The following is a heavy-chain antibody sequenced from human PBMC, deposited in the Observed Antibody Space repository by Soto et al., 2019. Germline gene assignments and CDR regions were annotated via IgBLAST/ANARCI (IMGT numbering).Heavy chain of an antibody. V-gene: IGHV3-23*01. D-gene: IGHD6-13*01. CDR1: GFTFSSYA. J-gene: IGHJ6*03. Sequence: GVSLRLSCAASGFTFSSYAMSWVRQAPGKGLEWVSAISGSGGSTYYADSVKGRFTISRDNSKNTLYLQMNSLRAEDTAVYYCAKGMGIAAAGWRYYYYMDVWGKGTTVTVSS. CDR2: ISGSGGST. CDR3: AKGMGIAAAGWRYYYYMDV.